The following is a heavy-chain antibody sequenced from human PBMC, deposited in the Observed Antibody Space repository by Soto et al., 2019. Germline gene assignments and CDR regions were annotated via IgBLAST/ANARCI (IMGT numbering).Heavy chain of an antibody. D-gene: IGHD4-17*01. CDR1: GGSISGSSYY. CDR3: ARQTTVTAYYFDY. V-gene: IGHV4-39*01. J-gene: IGHJ4*02. Sequence: SETLSLTCTVSGGSISGSSYYWGWIRQPPGKGLEWIGSIYYSGSTYYNPSLKSRVTISVDTSKNQFSLKLSSVTAADTAVYYCARQTTVTAYYFDYWGQGTLVTVSS. CDR2: IYYSGST.